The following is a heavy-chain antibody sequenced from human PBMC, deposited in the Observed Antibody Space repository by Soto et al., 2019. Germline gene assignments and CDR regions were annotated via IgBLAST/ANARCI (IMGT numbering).Heavy chain of an antibody. Sequence: EVQLLESGGGLVQPGGSLRLSCAASGFTFSSYAMSWVRQAPGKGLEWVSAISGSGGTTYYADSVKGRFSISRDNSKNRVYLQMSSLRAEDTAVYYCAKDGGVSSWKYCSGGSCYYYYMDVWGKGTTVTVSS. D-gene: IGHD2-15*01. CDR1: GFTFSSYA. J-gene: IGHJ6*03. CDR2: ISGSGGTT. V-gene: IGHV3-23*01. CDR3: AKDGGVSSWKYCSGGSCYYYYMDV.